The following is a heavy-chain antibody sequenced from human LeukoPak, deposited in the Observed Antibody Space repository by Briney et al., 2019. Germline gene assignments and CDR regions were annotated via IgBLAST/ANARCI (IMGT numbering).Heavy chain of an antibody. J-gene: IGHJ5*02. D-gene: IGHD2-15*01. CDR1: GFTFPDYA. CDR2: IRSEAFGGTA. V-gene: IGHV3-49*04. CDR3: TRAVYCSGGACSFDP. Sequence: GGSLRLSCTTYGFTFPDYAMTWVRQAPGKGLESVGFIRSEAFGGTAEYAASVKDRFTISRHDSKSIAYLQMNSLKTEDTAVYYCTRAVYCSGGACSFDPWGQGTRVTVSS.